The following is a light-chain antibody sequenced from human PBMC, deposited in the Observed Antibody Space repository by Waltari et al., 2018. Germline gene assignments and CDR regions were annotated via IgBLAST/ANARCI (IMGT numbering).Light chain of an antibody. Sequence: SHELTQPPSVSVSPGQTARITCSGDALPKQYAYWYQQKAGQAPVLLTYKDTERPSGIPERFSGSSSGTTVTLTSSGVQAEDEADYDCQSADTDASVFFGGGTKLTVL. CDR3: QSADTDASVF. CDR1: ALPKQY. V-gene: IGLV3-25*03. J-gene: IGLJ2*01. CDR2: KDT.